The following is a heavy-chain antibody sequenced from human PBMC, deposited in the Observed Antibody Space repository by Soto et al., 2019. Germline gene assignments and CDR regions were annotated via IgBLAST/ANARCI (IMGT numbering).Heavy chain of an antibody. J-gene: IGHJ3*02. CDR1: GGSFSTYY. CDR3: ARGGSNDWQVAFDI. CDR2: INHSGSN. V-gene: IGHV4-34*01. Sequence: QLQQWGAGLLKPSETLSLTCVVSGGSFSTYYYNWIRHSPGKGLEWIGEINHSGSNNYSPSLKSRVTMSLDTSKNQFSLNLTSVTAADTAVYYCARGGSNDWQVAFDIWGQGTMVTVSS. D-gene: IGHD3-9*01.